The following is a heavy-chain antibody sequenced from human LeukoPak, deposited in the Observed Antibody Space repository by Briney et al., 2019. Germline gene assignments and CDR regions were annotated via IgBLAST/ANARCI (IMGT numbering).Heavy chain of an antibody. V-gene: IGHV1-8*01. D-gene: IGHD3-10*01. CDR2: MNPNSGNT. J-gene: IGHJ4*02. CDR3: ARGFPNYYGSGSEFDY. CDR1: GYTFTSYD. Sequence: VSVKVSCKASGYTFTSYDINWVRQATGQGLEWMGWMNPNSGNTGYAQKFQGRVTMTRNTSISTAYMGLSSLRSEDTAVYYCARGFPNYYGSGSEFDYWGQGTLVTVSS.